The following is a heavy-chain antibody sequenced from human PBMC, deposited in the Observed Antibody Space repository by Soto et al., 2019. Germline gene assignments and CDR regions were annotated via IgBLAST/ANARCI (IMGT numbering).Heavy chain of an antibody. D-gene: IGHD6-13*01. V-gene: IGHV3-20*04. J-gene: IGHJ6*02. Sequence: EVPLVESGGGVVRPGGSLRLSCAASGFTFDDYGMSWVRQAPGKGLEWVSGVNWNGGSTGYADSVKGRITISRDNAKNSLYLQMNSLRAEDTALYYCARRIYSSRFYPSGMDVWGQGTMVTVSS. CDR3: ARRIYSSRFYPSGMDV. CDR2: VNWNGGST. CDR1: GFTFDDYG.